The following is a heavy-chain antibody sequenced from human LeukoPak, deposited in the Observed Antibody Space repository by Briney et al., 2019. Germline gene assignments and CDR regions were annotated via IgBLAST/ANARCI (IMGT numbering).Heavy chain of an antibody. D-gene: IGHD6-6*01. V-gene: IGHV1-69*05. CDR2: IIPIFGTA. CDR3: ARGLRGSSSWCDAFDI. Sequence: ASVKVSCKASGGTFSSYAISWVRQAPGQGLEWMGGIIPIFGTANYAQKFQGRVTITTDESTSTAYMELSSLRSEDTAVYYCARGLRGSSSWCDAFDIWGQGTMVTVSS. J-gene: IGHJ3*02. CDR1: GGTFSSYA.